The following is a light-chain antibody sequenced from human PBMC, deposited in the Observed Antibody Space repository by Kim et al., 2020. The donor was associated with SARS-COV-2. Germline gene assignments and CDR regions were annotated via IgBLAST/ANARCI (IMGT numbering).Light chain of an antibody. V-gene: IGKV3-20*01. CDR1: QILYSYI. CDR2: GAS. J-gene: IGKJ1*01. Sequence: SPGERATLSCRASQILYSYILAWYQHKPGQSPRLLIYGASSRATGIPDRFSGSGSGTDFTLTISRLEPEDFAVYYCQHYGDAPWTFGQRTKVDIK. CDR3: QHYGDAPWT.